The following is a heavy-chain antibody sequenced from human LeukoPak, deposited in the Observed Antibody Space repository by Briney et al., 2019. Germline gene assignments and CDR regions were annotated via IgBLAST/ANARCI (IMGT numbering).Heavy chain of an antibody. J-gene: IGHJ5*01. Sequence: SETLSLTCAVYGASFNTYYWTWIRQSPDKGLEWIGEVKHDGDTNVNPSLRSRVVMSVDASKNQFSLKMTSVTAANTAIYFCARGPVALPNDRLSLFFDFWGQGTLVTVSS. CDR2: VKHDGDT. CDR1: GASFNTYY. V-gene: IGHV4-34*01. CDR3: ARGPVALPNDRLSLFFDF. D-gene: IGHD2-8*01.